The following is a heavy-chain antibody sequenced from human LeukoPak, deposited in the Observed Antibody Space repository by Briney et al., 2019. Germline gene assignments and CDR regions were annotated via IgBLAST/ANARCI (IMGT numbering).Heavy chain of an antibody. CDR1: GYTFTGYY. Sequence: ASVKVSCKASGYTFTGYYVHWVRQAPGQGLEWMGWINPNSGGTNYAQKFQGRVTMSRDTSISTAYMELSSLRSEDTAVYYCARSGSYCGGDCYTYYYYYYMDVWGKGTTVTISS. CDR2: INPNSGGT. CDR3: ARSGSYCGGDCYTYYYYYYMDV. D-gene: IGHD2-21*02. J-gene: IGHJ6*03. V-gene: IGHV1-2*02.